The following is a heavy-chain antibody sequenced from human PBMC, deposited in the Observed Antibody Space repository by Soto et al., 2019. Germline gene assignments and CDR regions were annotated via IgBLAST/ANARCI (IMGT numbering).Heavy chain of an antibody. CDR1: GFTFSSYS. CDR2: ISSSSSTI. V-gene: IGHV3-48*04. CDR3: ARDPNWGSSTLFDY. Sequence: GGSLRLSCAASGFTFSSYSMNWVRQAPGKGLEWVSYISSSSSTIYYADSVKGRFTISRDNAKNSLYLQMNSLRAEDTAVYYCARDPNWGSSTLFDYWGQGTLVTVSS. J-gene: IGHJ4*02. D-gene: IGHD7-27*01.